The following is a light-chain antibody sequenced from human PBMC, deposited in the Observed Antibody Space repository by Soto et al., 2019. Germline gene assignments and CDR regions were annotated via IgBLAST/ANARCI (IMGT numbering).Light chain of an antibody. Sequence: QSVLTQPPSVSGAPGQRVTISCTGSSSNIGNNYVSWYQQLPGTAPKFLIFGNSNRPSGVPDRFSGSKSGTSASLAITGLQAEDEADYYCQSYDSSLSGYVFGTGTKVTVL. CDR3: QSYDSSLSGYV. V-gene: IGLV1-40*01. CDR2: GNS. J-gene: IGLJ1*01. CDR1: SSNIGNNY.